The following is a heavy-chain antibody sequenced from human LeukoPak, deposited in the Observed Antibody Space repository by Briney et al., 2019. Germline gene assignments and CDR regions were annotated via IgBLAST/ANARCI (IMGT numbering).Heavy chain of an antibody. CDR2: INSDGSSI. Sequence: PGGSLRLSCAASRFTFSNYWMHWVRQAPGKGLVWVSRINSDGSSISYADSVKGRFTISRDNAKNTLYLQMNSLRAEDTPVYYCARRAAALGAFDYWGQGTLVTVSS. D-gene: IGHD6-13*01. CDR1: RFTFSNYW. V-gene: IGHV3-74*01. J-gene: IGHJ4*02. CDR3: ARRAAALGAFDY.